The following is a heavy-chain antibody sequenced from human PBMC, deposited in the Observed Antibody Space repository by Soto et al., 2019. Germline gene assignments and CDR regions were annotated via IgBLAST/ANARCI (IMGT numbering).Heavy chain of an antibody. CDR1: GGTFSSYA. D-gene: IGHD3-22*01. J-gene: IGHJ5*02. CDR3: ARVPRGDYYDSSGGFDP. CDR2: IIPIFGTA. V-gene: IGHV1-69*13. Sequence: ASVKVSCKASGGTFSSYAISWVRQAPGQGLEWMGGIIPIFGTANYAQKFQGRVTITADESTSTAYMELSSLRSEDTAVYYCARVPRGDYYDSSGGFDPWGQGTLVTVS.